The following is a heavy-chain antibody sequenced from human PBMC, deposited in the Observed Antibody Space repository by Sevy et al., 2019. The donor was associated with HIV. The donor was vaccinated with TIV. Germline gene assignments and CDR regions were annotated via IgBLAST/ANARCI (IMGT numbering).Heavy chain of an antibody. Sequence: GGSLRLSCAASGFTISDYYMSWIRQAPGKGLEWLSCSSGSGDTIYYADSVKGRFTISRDNAKNSLYLQMNSLRAEDTAVYYCARDHVKDGDLGDYYYYAMDVWGQGTSVTVSS. V-gene: IGHV3-11*01. CDR1: GFTISDYY. CDR3: ARDHVKDGDLGDYYYYAMDV. J-gene: IGHJ6*02. D-gene: IGHD4-17*01. CDR2: SSGSGDTI.